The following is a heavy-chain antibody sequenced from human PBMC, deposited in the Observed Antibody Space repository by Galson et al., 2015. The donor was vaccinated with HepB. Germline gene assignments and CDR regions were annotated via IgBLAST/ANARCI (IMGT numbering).Heavy chain of an antibody. CDR2: ISGRSDYI. CDR1: GFVFSNYR. J-gene: IGHJ5*02. Sequence: RLSCAASGFVFSNYRMNWVRQAPGKGLEWVSSISGRSDYIHYADSVKGRFTISRDNAKNSLFLQMNSLRAEDTAMYYCARDWGIAVAATWFFDPWGQGTLVTVSS. CDR3: ARDWGIAVAATWFFDP. V-gene: IGHV3-21*01. D-gene: IGHD6-19*01.